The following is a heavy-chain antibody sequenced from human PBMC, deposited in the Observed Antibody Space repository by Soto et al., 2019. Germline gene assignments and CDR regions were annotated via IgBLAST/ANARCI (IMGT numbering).Heavy chain of an antibody. CDR1: GGSISSGGYS. CDR3: ARGGRYYDILTGYYTYYYYGMDV. V-gene: IGHV4-30-2*01. CDR2: IYHSGRT. Sequence: SETLSLTCAVSGGSISSGGYSWSWIRQPPGKGLEWIGYIYHSGRTFYNPSLKSRVTISLDRSKNQFSLKLSSVTAADTAVYYCARGGRYYDILTGYYTYYYYGMDVWGQGTTVTVSS. D-gene: IGHD3-9*01. J-gene: IGHJ6*02.